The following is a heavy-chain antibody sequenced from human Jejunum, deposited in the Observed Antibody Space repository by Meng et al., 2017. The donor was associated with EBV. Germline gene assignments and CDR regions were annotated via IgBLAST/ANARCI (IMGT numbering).Heavy chain of an antibody. V-gene: IGHV3-23*01. CDR3: AKESSATKFFDY. J-gene: IGHJ4*02. CDR2: ITYSGGTT. CDR1: GFTFSTSD. D-gene: IGHD3-22*01. Sequence: GQWLGVGGGSGQPGGSLRLSCAASGFTFSTSDMSWVRQAPGMGLQWVSGITYSGGTTYYADSVKGRFTISRDNSKNTVSLQMNSLRAEDTAVYYCAKESSATKFFDYWGQGTLVTVSS.